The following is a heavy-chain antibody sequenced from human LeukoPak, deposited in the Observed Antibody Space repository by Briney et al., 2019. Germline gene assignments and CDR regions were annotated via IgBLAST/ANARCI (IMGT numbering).Heavy chain of an antibody. D-gene: IGHD6-13*01. J-gene: IGHJ4*02. CDR1: GYTLTELS. V-gene: IGHV1-24*01. Sequence: ASVKVSCKVSGYTLTELSMHWVRQAPGKGLEWMGGFDPEDGETIYAQKFQGRVTMTEDTSTDTAYMELSSLRFEDTAVYYCATDSRYSSSWYTSFNWGQGTLVTVSS. CDR2: FDPEDGET. CDR3: ATDSRYSSSWYTSFN.